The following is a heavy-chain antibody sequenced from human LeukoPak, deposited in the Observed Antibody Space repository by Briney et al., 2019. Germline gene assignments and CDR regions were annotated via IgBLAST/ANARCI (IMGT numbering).Heavy chain of an antibody. CDR2: IYSSGST. Sequence: PSETLSLTCTVSGESINSFYWSWIRQPAGKGLEWIGRIYSSGSTNYSPSLKSRVTLSVDTSKNQFSLKLSSVTAADTAVYYCARDVVAAAGSFDYWGQGTQVTVSS. V-gene: IGHV4-4*07. J-gene: IGHJ4*02. D-gene: IGHD6-13*01. CDR3: ARDVVAAAGSFDY. CDR1: GESINSFY.